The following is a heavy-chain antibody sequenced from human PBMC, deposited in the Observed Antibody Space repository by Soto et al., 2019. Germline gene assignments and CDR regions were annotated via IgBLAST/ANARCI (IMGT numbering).Heavy chain of an antibody. V-gene: IGHV5-51*01. D-gene: IGHD2-2*01. Sequence: GESLKLSYTGSGYRFTRYWIGWVLQMPGKGLELMGIIYPGDSDTRYSPSFQGQVTISADKSISTAYLQWSSLKASDTAMYYCARHWDSVVVPAAIDYYYYGMDVWGQGTTVTVSS. J-gene: IGHJ6*02. CDR1: GYRFTRYW. CDR3: ARHWDSVVVPAAIDYYYYGMDV. CDR2: IYPGDSDT.